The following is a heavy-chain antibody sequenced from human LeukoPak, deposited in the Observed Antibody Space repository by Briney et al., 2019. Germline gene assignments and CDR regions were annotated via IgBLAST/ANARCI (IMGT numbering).Heavy chain of an antibody. CDR2: IDPRSGGT. V-gene: IGHV1-2*02. Sequence: VASVKVSCKASGYTFTDYYMHWVRQAPGQGLEWMGWIDPRSGGTNFARKFQGRVTMTRDTSISTAYMELSRLTSDDTAVYYCTSSVYTSSDYWGQGTLVTVSS. D-gene: IGHD2-2*02. CDR3: TSSVYTSSDY. J-gene: IGHJ4*02. CDR1: GYTFTDYY.